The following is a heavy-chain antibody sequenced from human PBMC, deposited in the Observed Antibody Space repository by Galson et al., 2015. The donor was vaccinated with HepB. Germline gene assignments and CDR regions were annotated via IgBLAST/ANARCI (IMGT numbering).Heavy chain of an antibody. D-gene: IGHD6-13*01. CDR1: GGTFSSYP. Sequence: SVKVSCKASGGTFSSYPINWVRQAPGQGLEWMGRIIPISATATYAQKFQGRVTITADESTRTPYMELSNLRSEDTAVYYCAAAGTAAGTIGFYYYYMDVWGEGTTVTVSS. V-gene: IGHV1-69*13. CDR2: IIPISATA. J-gene: IGHJ6*03. CDR3: AAAGTAAGTIGFYYYYMDV.